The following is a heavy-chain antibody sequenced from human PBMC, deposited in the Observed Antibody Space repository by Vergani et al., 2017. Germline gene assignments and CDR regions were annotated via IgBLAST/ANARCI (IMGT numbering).Heavy chain of an antibody. D-gene: IGHD6-19*01. CDR1: GFTLSRYS. CDR3: ARRHSSCWYVEY. CDR2: LSDSSRYT. V-gene: IGHV3-21*05. Sequence: EVQLVESGGGLVKPGGSLRLSCAASGFTLSRYSMNWIRQAPGKGLEWVSYLSDSSRYTNYADSVKGRCTNSRDNAKNSMYLQMNSLVAEDTAVYYCARRHSSCWYVEYWGQGTLVTV. J-gene: IGHJ4*02.